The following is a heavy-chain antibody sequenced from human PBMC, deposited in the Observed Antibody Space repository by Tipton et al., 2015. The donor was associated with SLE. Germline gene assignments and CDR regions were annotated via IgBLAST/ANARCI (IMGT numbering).Heavy chain of an antibody. J-gene: IGHJ4*02. CDR3: ASGGFGELLDY. D-gene: IGHD3-10*01. CDR2: IYYSGST. Sequence: TLSLTCAAYGGSFSGYYWSWIRQHPGKGLEWIGYIYYSGSTNYNPSLKSRVTISVDTSKNQFSLKLSSVTAADTAVYYCASGGFGELLDYWGQGTLVTVSS. V-gene: IGHV4-59*01. CDR1: GGSFSGYY.